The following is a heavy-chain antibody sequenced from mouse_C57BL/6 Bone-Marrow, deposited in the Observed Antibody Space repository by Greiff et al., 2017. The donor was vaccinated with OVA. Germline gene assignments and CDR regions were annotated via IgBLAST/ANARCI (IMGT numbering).Heavy chain of an antibody. CDR3: ASLWLPTSFDY. J-gene: IGHJ2*01. D-gene: IGHD2-2*01. CDR2: INPNNGGT. CDR1: GYTFTDYY. V-gene: IGHV1-26*01. Sequence: VQLQQSGPELVKPGASVKISCKASGYTFTDYYMNWVKQSHGKSLEWIGDINPNNGGTSYNQKFKGKATLTVDKSSSTAYMELRSLTSEDSAVYYCASLWLPTSFDYWGQGTTLTVSS.